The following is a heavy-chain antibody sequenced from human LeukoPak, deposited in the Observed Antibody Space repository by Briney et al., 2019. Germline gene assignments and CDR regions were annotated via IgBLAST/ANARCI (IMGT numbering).Heavy chain of an antibody. D-gene: IGHD3-22*01. V-gene: IGHV3-30*02. CDR1: GFTFSSYG. Sequence: GGSLRLSCAASGFTFSSYGMHWVRQAPGKGLEWVAFIRYDGSNKYYADSVKGRFTISRDNSKNTLYLQMNSLRAEDTAVYYCAKDFYYDSTSAETIAFDIWGQGTMGTVSS. CDR2: IRYDGSNK. CDR3: AKDFYYDSTSAETIAFDI. J-gene: IGHJ3*02.